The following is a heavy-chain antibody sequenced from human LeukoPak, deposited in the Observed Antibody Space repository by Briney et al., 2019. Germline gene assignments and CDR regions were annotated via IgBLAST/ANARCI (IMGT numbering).Heavy chain of an antibody. CDR3: ASIRGYDSSGGNGMDV. CDR2: IYYSGST. V-gene: IGHV4-59*12. Sequence: SETLSLTCTVSGGSISSYYWSWIRQPPGKGLEWIGYIYYSGSTNYNPSLKSRVTLSVDKSKNQFSLKLSSVTAADTAVYYCASIRGYDSSGGNGMDVWGQGTTVTVSS. CDR1: GGSISSYY. D-gene: IGHD3-22*01. J-gene: IGHJ6*02.